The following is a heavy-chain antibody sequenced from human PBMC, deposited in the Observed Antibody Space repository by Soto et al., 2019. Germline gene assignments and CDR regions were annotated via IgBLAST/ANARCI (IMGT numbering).Heavy chain of an antibody. CDR3: ARYYDFWSGNYYYMDV. D-gene: IGHD3-3*01. J-gene: IGHJ6*03. V-gene: IGHV4-59*08. Sequence: QVQLQESGPGLVKPSETLSLTCTVSGGSISSYYWSWIRQPPGKGLEWIGYIYYSGSTNYNPSLKSRVTISVDTSKNQFSLKLSSVTAADTAVYYCARYYDFWSGNYYYMDVWGKGTTVTVSS. CDR2: IYYSGST. CDR1: GGSISSYY.